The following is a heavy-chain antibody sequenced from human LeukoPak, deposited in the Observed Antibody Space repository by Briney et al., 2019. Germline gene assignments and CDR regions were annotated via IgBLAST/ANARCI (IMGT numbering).Heavy chain of an antibody. CDR2: ISASGASP. CDR1: GFTFSTYA. V-gene: IGHV3-23*01. J-gene: IGHJ4*02. Sequence: GGSLRLSCAASGFTFSTYAMSWVRQAPGKGLEWVSGISASGASPYFADSVKGRFTISRDNSRNTVLLQMNSLRAEDTAIYYCTRGYDFGGYWGQGTLVTVSS. CDR3: TRGYDFGGY. D-gene: IGHD4-23*01.